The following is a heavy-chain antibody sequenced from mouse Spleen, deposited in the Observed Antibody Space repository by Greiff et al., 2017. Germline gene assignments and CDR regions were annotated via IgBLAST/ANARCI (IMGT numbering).Heavy chain of an antibody. Sequence: EVQGVESGGGLVKPGGSLKLSCAASGFTFSSYAMSWVRQTPEKRLEWVATISSGGSYTYYPDSVKGRFTISRDNAKNTLYLQMSSLRSEDTAMYYCARHYYASTVDYWGQGTTLTVSS. J-gene: IGHJ2*01. CDR1: GFTFSSYA. CDR3: ARHYYASTVDY. V-gene: IGHV5-9-3*01. D-gene: IGHD1-1*01. CDR2: ISSGGSYT.